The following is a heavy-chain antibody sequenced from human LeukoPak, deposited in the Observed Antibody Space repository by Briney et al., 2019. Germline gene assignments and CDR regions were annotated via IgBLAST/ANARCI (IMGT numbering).Heavy chain of an antibody. V-gene: IGHV3-48*03. J-gene: IGHJ4*02. CDR1: GFTFSSYE. D-gene: IGHD3-10*01. Sequence: GGSLRLSCAASGFTFSSYEMNWVRQAPGKGLEWVSYISSSGSTIYYADSVKGRFTISRDNAKNSLYLQMSSLRAEDTAVYYCERGIGELLFAYWGQGTLVTVSS. CDR3: ERGIGELLFAY. CDR2: ISSSGSTI.